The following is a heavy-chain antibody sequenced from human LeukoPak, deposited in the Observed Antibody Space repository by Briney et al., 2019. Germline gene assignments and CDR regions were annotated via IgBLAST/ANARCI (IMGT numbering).Heavy chain of an antibody. CDR3: ARSLIVLPNWFDP. D-gene: IGHD2/OR15-2a*01. CDR2: IQQDGSEK. Sequence: GESLRLSRAASGFTFSDYWMSWVRQAPGKGLEWVANIQQDGSEKYYVDSVKGRFTISRDNAKNSLYLQMDSLRAEDTAVYYCARSLIVLPNWFDPWGQGTLVTVSS. J-gene: IGHJ5*02. V-gene: IGHV3-7*05. CDR1: GFTFSDYW.